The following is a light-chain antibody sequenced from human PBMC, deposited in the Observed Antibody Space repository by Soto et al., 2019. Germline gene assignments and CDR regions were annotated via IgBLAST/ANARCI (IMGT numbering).Light chain of an antibody. Sequence: EILLTQSPGTLSLSPGARATLSCRASQNITSTYLAWHQHKSDQAPRLLIFGVTSRDAGIPERFSGSGSGTDFILTISRLEPEDSAVYYCQQYGSSPTFGGGTKVDI. J-gene: IGKJ4*01. CDR2: GVT. V-gene: IGKV3-20*01. CDR3: QQYGSSPT. CDR1: QNITSTY.